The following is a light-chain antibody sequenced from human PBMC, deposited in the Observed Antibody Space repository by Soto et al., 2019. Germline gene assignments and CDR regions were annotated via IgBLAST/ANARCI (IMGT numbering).Light chain of an antibody. CDR3: QQYNDYSWT. J-gene: IGKJ1*01. V-gene: IGKV1-5*03. Sequence: DIQMTQSPSTLSASVGDSVSINCRASQSISAWLAWYQQKPGKAPRLLIYKASTLEIGVPSRFSGSGSGTEFTLTISSLQPDDVAIYYCQQYNDYSWTLGQGTKVDLK. CDR2: KAS. CDR1: QSISAW.